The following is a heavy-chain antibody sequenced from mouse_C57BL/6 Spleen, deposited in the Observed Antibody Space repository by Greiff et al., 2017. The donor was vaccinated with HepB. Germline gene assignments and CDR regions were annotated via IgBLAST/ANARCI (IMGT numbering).Heavy chain of an antibody. V-gene: IGHV1-80*01. CDR2: IYPGDGDT. D-gene: IGHD2-5*01. CDR1: GYAFSSYW. J-gene: IGHJ1*03. CDR3: ARNLYYSNYGGYFDV. Sequence: QVQLQQSGAELVKPGASVKISCKASGYAFSSYWMNWVKQRPGKGLEWIGQIYPGDGDTNYNGKFKGKATLTADKSSSTAYMQLSSLTSEDSAVYFCARNLYYSNYGGYFDVWGTGTTVTVSS.